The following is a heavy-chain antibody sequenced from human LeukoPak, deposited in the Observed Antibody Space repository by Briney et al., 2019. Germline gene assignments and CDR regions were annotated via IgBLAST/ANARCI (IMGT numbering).Heavy chain of an antibody. CDR2: ISGSGGST. CDR3: AKDLEDYGGNLFDY. Sequence: GGSLRLSCAASGFTFSSYAMSWVRQAPGKGLEWVSAISGSGGSTYYADSVKGRFTISRDNSKNTLYLQMNSLRAEDTAAYYCAKDLEDYGGNLFDYWGQGTLVTVSS. J-gene: IGHJ4*02. D-gene: IGHD4-23*01. CDR1: GFTFSSYA. V-gene: IGHV3-23*01.